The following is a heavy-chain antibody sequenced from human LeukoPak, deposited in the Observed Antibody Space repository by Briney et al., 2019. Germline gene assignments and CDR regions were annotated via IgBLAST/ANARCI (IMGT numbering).Heavy chain of an antibody. CDR3: ARFPSLGWNDERGYMDV. J-gene: IGHJ6*03. V-gene: IGHV3-9*01. D-gene: IGHD1-1*01. CDR1: GFTFRSYG. Sequence: PGGSLRLSCAASGFTFRSYGMHWVRQAPGKGLEWVSGISWNSGSIGYADSVKGRFTISRDNAKNSLYLQMNSLRAEDTAVYYCARFPSLGWNDERGYMDVWGKGTTVTISS. CDR2: ISWNSGSI.